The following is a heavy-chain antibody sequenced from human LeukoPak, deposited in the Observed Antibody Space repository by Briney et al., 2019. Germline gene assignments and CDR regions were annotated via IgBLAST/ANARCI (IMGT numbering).Heavy chain of an antibody. CDR3: ARVGYSSSSFDY. V-gene: IGHV3-21*01. J-gene: IGHJ4*02. Sequence: GGSLRLSCAASGFTFSSYSMNWVRQAPGKGLEWVSSISSSSSYIYYADSVKGRFTISRDNAKNSLYLQMNSLRTDDTAVYYCARVGYSSSSFDYWGQGTLVTVSS. D-gene: IGHD6-6*01. CDR2: ISSSSSYI. CDR1: GFTFSSYS.